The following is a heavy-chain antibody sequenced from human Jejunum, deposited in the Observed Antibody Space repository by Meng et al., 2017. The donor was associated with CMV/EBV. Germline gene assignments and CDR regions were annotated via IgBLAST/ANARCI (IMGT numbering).Heavy chain of an antibody. CDR3: ARDGGGFNSSPFDR. CDR1: GFTLSSYS. V-gene: IGHV3-21*01. Sequence: GFTLSSYSVNWVRQAPGKGLEWVSSISTAGAYIYYADSVKGRFTISRDNANHTVYLQMNSLRAEDTAVYYCARDGGGFNSSPFDRWGQGTLVTVSS. CDR2: ISTAGAYI. D-gene: IGHD3-16*01. J-gene: IGHJ4*02.